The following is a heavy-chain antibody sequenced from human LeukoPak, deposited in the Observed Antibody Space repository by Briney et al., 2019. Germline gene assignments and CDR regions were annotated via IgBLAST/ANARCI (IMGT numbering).Heavy chain of an antibody. J-gene: IGHJ5*02. CDR1: GFTFSYYA. CDR3: ATDLEQSYSGWSASYDA. CDR2: ISSGAGTT. Sequence: GGSLRLSCAAAGFTFSYYALSWVRQVPGKWLEWVSAISSGAGTTGYADSVKGRFTISRVNSKSTIYLQMNSLRAEDTAVYYCATDLEQSYSGWSASYDAWGQGTLVTVSS. V-gene: IGHV3-23*01. D-gene: IGHD6-19*01.